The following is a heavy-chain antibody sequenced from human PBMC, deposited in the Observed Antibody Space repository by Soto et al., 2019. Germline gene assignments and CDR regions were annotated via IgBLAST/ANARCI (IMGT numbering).Heavy chain of an antibody. CDR2: NYHSGST. V-gene: IGHV4-4*02. CDR1: GGSISSSNW. D-gene: IGHD2-15*01. CDR3: ARGNCSGGSCYGGWFDP. J-gene: IGHJ5*02. Sequence: QVQLQESGPGLVKPSGTLSLTCAVSGGSISSSNWWSWVRQPPGKGLEWIGENYHSGSTNYNPSLKSRVTISVDKSKTQFSLKLSSVTAADTAVYYCARGNCSGGSCYGGWFDPWGQGTLVTVSS.